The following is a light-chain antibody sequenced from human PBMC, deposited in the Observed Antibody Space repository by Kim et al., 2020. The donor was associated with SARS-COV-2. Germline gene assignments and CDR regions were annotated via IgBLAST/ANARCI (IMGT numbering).Light chain of an antibody. V-gene: IGKV1-27*01. CDR2: AAS. Sequence: SAYVGDRVTITCRASQDISHDLAWFQQKPGEAPKRLIYAASALHSEVPSRFSGSGSGTDFTLTISSLQPEDVATFYCQSYNSAPWTFGQGTKVEIK. CDR3: QSYNSAPWT. CDR1: QDISHD. J-gene: IGKJ1*01.